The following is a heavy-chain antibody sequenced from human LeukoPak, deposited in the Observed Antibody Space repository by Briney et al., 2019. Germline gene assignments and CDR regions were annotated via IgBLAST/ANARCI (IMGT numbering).Heavy chain of an antibody. D-gene: IGHD5-24*01. Sequence: PSETLSLTCTVSGGSTSSGDYYWSWIRQHPGTGLEWIGYIYYSGSTYYNPSLKSRLTISIDTSKNQFSLKLSSVTAADTAVYYCARVKRFGDYLDYWGQGILVTVAS. J-gene: IGHJ4*02. V-gene: IGHV4-31*03. CDR2: IYYSGST. CDR1: GGSTSSGDYY. CDR3: ARVKRFGDYLDY.